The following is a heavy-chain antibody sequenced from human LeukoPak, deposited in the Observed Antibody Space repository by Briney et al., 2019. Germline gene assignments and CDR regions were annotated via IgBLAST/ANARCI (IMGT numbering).Heavy chain of an antibody. D-gene: IGHD3-3*01. CDR2: INSDGSST. Sequence: PGGSLRLSCAASGFTFSSYWMHWVRQAPGKGLVWVSRINSDGSSTSYADSVKGRFTISRDNAKNTLYLQMNSLRVEDTAVYYCARDRSQYYDFWSDYYTGIWFDPWGQGTLVTVSS. CDR1: GFTFSSYW. V-gene: IGHV3-74*01. CDR3: ARDRSQYYDFWSDYYTGIWFDP. J-gene: IGHJ5*02.